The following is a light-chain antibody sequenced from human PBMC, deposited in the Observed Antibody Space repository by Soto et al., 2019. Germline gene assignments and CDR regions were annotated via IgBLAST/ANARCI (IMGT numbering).Light chain of an antibody. Sequence: QSALSQPPSASGSPGQSVXXSCTGTSSDVGGYNYVSWYQQHPGKAPKLMIYEVSKRPSGVPDRFSGSKSGNTASLTVSGLQAEDDSDYYCSSYAGSNNVVFGGGTKVTVL. CDR2: EVS. J-gene: IGLJ2*01. CDR3: SSYAGSNNVV. CDR1: SSDVGGYNY. V-gene: IGLV2-8*01.